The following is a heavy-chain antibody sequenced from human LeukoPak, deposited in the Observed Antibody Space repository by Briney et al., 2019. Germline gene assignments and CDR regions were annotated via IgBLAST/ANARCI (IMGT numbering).Heavy chain of an antibody. D-gene: IGHD6-19*01. CDR1: GGSINDYY. V-gene: IGHV4-4*07. Sequence: SETLSLTCTVSGGSINDYYWSWLRQPAGKGLQWIGRVFTSVSTNYNPSLKSRVTISIDTSNNQCSLRLTSVTAADTAMYYCAREYSNGWYVFDYWGQGTLVTVSS. J-gene: IGHJ4*02. CDR2: VFTSVST. CDR3: AREYSNGWYVFDY.